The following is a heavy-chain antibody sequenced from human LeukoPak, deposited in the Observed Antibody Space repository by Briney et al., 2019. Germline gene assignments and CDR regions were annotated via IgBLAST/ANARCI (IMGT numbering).Heavy chain of an antibody. CDR3: VRGADTGYSSDS. V-gene: IGHV3-74*01. J-gene: IGHJ4*02. CDR1: GFTFSSYG. Sequence: TGGSLRLSCAASGFTFSSYGMHWVRQAPGKGLVWVSRINSDGRSTNYADSVKGRFSISRDNAENTLYLQMNSLRVEDTAVYYCVRGADTGYSSDSWGQGTLVTVSS. CDR2: INSDGRST. D-gene: IGHD3-9*01.